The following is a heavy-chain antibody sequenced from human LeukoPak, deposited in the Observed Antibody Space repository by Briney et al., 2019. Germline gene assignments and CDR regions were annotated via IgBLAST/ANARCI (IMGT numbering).Heavy chain of an antibody. Sequence: PSETLSLTCAVYGGSFSGYYWSWIRQPPGKGLEWIGEINHSGSTNYNPSLKSRVTISVDTSKNQFSLKLSSVTAADTAVYYCARDFPGDGSLDYWGQGTLVTVSS. V-gene: IGHV4-34*01. CDR2: INHSGST. J-gene: IGHJ4*02. CDR3: ARDFPGDGSLDY. D-gene: IGHD7-27*01. CDR1: GGSFSGYY.